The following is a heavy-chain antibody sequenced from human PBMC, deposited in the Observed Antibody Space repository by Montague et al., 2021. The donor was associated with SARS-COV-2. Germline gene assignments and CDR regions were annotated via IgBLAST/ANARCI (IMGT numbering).Heavy chain of an antibody. CDR1: GESFSGYY. CDR2: INHSGST. V-gene: IGHV4-34*01. J-gene: IGHJ4*02. D-gene: IGHD2-2*01. CDR3: ARPSCSSTSCYGPLWY. Sequence: TLSLTCAVYGESFSGYYWSWIRQPRGKGLEWIGEINHSGSTNSNPSLKSRLTISADTSKNQFSLKLSSVTAADTAVYYCARPSCSSTSCYGPLWYWGQGTLVTVSS.